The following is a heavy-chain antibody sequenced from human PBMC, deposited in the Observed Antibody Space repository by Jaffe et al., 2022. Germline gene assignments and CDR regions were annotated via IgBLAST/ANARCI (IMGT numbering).Heavy chain of an antibody. CDR3: ARVPSHDYGDYYYYYMDV. CDR1: GGSISSGSYY. Sequence: QVQLQESGPGLVKPSQTLSLTCTVSGGSISSGSYYWSWIRQPAGKGLEWIGRIYTSGSTNYNPSLKSRVTISVDTSKNQFSLKLSSVTAADTAVYYCARVPSHDYGDYYYYYMDVWGKGTTVTVSS. D-gene: IGHD4-17*01. J-gene: IGHJ6*03. V-gene: IGHV4-61*02. CDR2: IYTSGST.